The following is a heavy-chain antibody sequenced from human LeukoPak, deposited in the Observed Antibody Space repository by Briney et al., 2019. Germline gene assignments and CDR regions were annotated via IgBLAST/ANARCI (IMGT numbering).Heavy chain of an antibody. CDR3: ARQQGRGSLYYYDSSGYYPSFDY. D-gene: IGHD3-22*01. Sequence: GESLKISCKGSGYSFTSYWIGWVRQMPGKGLEWMGIIYPGDSDTRYSPSFQGQVTISADKSISTAYLQWSSLKASDTAMYYCARQQGRGSLYYYDSSGYYPSFDYWGQGTLVTVSS. CDR1: GYSFTSYW. CDR2: IYPGDSDT. V-gene: IGHV5-51*01. J-gene: IGHJ4*02.